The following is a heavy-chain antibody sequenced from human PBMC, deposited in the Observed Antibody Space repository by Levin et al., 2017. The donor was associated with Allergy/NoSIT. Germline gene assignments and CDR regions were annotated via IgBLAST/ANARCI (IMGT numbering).Heavy chain of an antibody. J-gene: IGHJ4*02. Sequence: GESLKISCAASGFTFSSYAMSWVRQAPGKGLEWVSAISGSGGSTYYADSVKGRFTISRDNSKNTLYLQMNSLRAEDTAVYYCAKDLGWQWLGYDYWGQGTLVTVSS. CDR2: ISGSGGST. CDR1: GFTFSSYA. CDR3: AKDLGWQWLGYDY. D-gene: IGHD6-19*01. V-gene: IGHV3-23*01.